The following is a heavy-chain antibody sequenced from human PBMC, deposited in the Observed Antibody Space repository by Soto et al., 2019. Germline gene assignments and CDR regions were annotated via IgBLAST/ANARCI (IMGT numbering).Heavy chain of an antibody. CDR2: IIPIFGTA. CDR3: ARGLYYYDSSGGFDWFDP. J-gene: IGHJ5*02. CDR1: GGTFSSYA. V-gene: IGHV1-69*01. D-gene: IGHD3-22*01. Sequence: QVQLVQSGAEVKKPGSSVKVSCKASGGTFSSYAISWVRQAPGQGLEWMGGIIPIFGTANYAQKFQGRVTITADESTSTAYMELSSLRPEDTAVYYCARGLYYYDSSGGFDWFDPWGQGTLVTVSS.